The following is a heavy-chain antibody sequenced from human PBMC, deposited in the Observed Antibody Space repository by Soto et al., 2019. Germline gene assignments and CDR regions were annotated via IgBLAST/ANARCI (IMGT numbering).Heavy chain of an antibody. J-gene: IGHJ4*02. D-gene: IGHD3-22*01. V-gene: IGHV1-18*04. CDR3: ARNWYYYDSSGYPDY. CDR2: ISAYNGNT. CDR1: GYTFTSYG. Sequence: ASVKVSCKXSGYTFTSYGISWVRQAPGQGLEWMGWISAYNGNTNYAQKLQGRVTMTTDTSTSTAYMELRSLRSDDTAVYYCARNWYYYDSSGYPDYWGQGTLVTVSS.